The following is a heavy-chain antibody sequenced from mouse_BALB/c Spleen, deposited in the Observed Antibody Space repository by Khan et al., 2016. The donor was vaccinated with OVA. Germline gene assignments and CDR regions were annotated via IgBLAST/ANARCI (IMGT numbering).Heavy chain of an antibody. CDR2: INPSTGYT. V-gene: IGHV1-7*01. Sequence: VQLQVSGAELAKPGASVKMSCKASGYTFINYWILWVKQRPGQGLEWIGYINPSTGYTEYNQNFKDKATLTADKSSSTAYMQLSSLTSGDSAVYYCARRGLRWDLDYWGQGTTLTVSS. J-gene: IGHJ2*01. D-gene: IGHD1-1*01. CDR3: ARRGLRWDLDY. CDR1: GYTFINYW.